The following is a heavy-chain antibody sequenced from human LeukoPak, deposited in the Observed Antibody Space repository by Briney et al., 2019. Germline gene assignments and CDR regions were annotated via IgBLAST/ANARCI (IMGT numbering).Heavy chain of an antibody. CDR3: ARDLITMVRGVINGMDV. J-gene: IGHJ6*02. CDR2: IIPILGIA. CDR1: GYTFTVYY. Sequence: GASVKVSCKASGYTFTVYYIHWVRQAPGQGLEWMGRIIPILGIANYAQKFQGRVTITADKSTSTAYMELSSLRSEDTAVYYCARDLITMVRGVINGMDVWGQGTTVTVSS. D-gene: IGHD3-10*01. V-gene: IGHV1-69*04.